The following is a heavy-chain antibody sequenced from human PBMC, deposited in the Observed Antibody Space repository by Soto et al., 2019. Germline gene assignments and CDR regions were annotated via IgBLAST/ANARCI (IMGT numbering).Heavy chain of an antibody. CDR2: IYYRGST. Sequence: QVQLQESGPGLVKPSQTLSLTCTVSGGSINSGNSYWNWIRQPPGKGLEWIGFIYYRGSTYYNPTLQSRVAMSIDTSKNQFSLKLSSVTAADTAVSYCAREKIDSSGYYFDYWGQGTLATVSS. V-gene: IGHV4-30-4*01. D-gene: IGHD3-22*01. CDR1: GGSINSGNSY. CDR3: AREKIDSSGYYFDY. J-gene: IGHJ4*02.